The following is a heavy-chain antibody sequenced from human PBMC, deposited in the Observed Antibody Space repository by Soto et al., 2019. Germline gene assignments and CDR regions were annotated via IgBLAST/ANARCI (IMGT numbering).Heavy chain of an antibody. CDR2: ISAYNGNT. CDR1: GYTFTSYG. V-gene: IGHV1-18*01. CDR3: ARDLWENYYDSSGHNWFDP. J-gene: IGHJ5*02. D-gene: IGHD3-22*01. Sequence: VASVTVSCKASGYTFTSYGISWVRQAPGQGLEWMGWISAYNGNTNYAQKLQGRVTMTTDTSTSTAYMELRSLRSDDTAVYYCARDLWENYYDSSGHNWFDPWGQGTLVTVSS.